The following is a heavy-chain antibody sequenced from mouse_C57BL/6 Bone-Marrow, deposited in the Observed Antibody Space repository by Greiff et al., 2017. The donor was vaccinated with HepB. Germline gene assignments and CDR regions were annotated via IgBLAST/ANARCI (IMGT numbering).Heavy chain of an antibody. J-gene: IGHJ1*03. V-gene: IGHV1-42*01. CDR2: INPSTGGT. Sequence: EVKLQQSGPELVKPGASVKISCKASGYSFTGYYMNWVKQSPEKSLEWIGEINPSTGGTTYNQKFKAKATLTVDKSSSTAYMQLKSLTSEDSAVYYCARPLSLLRYPYWYFDVWGTGTTVTVSS. D-gene: IGHD1-1*01. CDR1: GYSFTGYY. CDR3: ARPLSLLRYPYWYFDV.